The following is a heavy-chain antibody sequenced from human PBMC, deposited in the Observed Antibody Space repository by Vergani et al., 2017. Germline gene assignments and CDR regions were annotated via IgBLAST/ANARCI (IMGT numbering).Heavy chain of an antibody. CDR2: INPNSGGT. D-gene: IGHD6-13*01. J-gene: IGHJ6*03. Sequence: QVQLVQSGAEFKKLGASVKVSCKASGYTFTGYYMHWVRQAPGQGLEWMGWINPNSGGTNYAQKFQGRVTMTRDTSISTAYMELSRLRSDDTAVYYCARDGSSSWPYYYYYMDVWGKGTTVTVSS. CDR3: ARDGSSSWPYYYYYMDV. V-gene: IGHV1-2*02. CDR1: GYTFTGYY.